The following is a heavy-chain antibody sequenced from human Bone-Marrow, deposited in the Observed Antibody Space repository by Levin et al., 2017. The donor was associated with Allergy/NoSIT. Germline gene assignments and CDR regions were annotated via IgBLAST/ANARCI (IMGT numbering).Heavy chain of an antibody. V-gene: IGHV1-46*01. J-gene: IGHJ4*02. CDR3: ARGSGLTTLSTTGDY. D-gene: IGHD3-3*01. CDR2: INPSNGYT. Sequence: GESLKISCEASGYAFTNHHVHWVRQAPGQGLEWMGMINPSNGYTRYAQNFQGRVTMTRDTSTSTVYMDLNSLRSEDTAVYYCARGSGLTTLSTTGDYWGQGTLVTVTS. CDR1: GYAFTNHH.